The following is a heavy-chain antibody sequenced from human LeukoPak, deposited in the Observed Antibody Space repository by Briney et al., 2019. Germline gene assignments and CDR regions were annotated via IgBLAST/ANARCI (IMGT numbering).Heavy chain of an antibody. CDR2: IYYSGST. V-gene: IGHV4-59*08. Sequence: SETLSLTCTVSGGSISSYYWNWIRQPPGKGLEWIGYIYYSGSTSYNPSLKSRVTISVDTSKNQFSLKLSSVAAADTAVYYCARQGYYYDSSGYSPHFDYWGQGTLVTVSS. CDR3: ARQGYYYDSSGYSPHFDY. D-gene: IGHD3-22*01. CDR1: GGSISSYY. J-gene: IGHJ4*02.